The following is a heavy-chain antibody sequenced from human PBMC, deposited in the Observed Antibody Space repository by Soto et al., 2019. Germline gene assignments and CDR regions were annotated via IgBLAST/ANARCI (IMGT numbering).Heavy chain of an antibody. J-gene: IGHJ2*01. Sequence: EVQLVQSGAEVKKPGESLRISCQGSGYNFTSYWINWVRQMPGKGLEWMGRIDPSDSYTNYSPSFQGHVTISTDKSISTAYLQWSSLKASDTAMYYCARRLIAAAGTMYFDLWGRGTLVTVSS. V-gene: IGHV5-10-1*01. D-gene: IGHD6-13*01. CDR1: GYNFTSYW. CDR3: ARRLIAAAGTMYFDL. CDR2: IDPSDSYT.